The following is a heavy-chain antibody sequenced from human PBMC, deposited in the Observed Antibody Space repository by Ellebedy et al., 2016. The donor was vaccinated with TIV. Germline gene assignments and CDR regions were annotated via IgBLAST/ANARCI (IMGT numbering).Heavy chain of an antibody. Sequence: PGGSLRLSCAASGFTFSSHWMHWVRQAPGKGLVWVSRINSDGSSTSYADSVKGRFTISRDNAKNTLYLQMNSLRAEDTAVYYCAKDRGYSSSWYEDYFDYWGQGTLVTVST. CDR2: INSDGSST. CDR3: AKDRGYSSSWYEDYFDY. V-gene: IGHV3-74*01. CDR1: GFTFSSHW. J-gene: IGHJ4*02. D-gene: IGHD6-13*01.